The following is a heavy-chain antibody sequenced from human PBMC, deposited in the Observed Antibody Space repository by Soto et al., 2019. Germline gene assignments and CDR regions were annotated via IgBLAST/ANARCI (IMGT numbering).Heavy chain of an antibody. V-gene: IGHV3-15*07. CDR3: TTEKSGSLDN. J-gene: IGHJ4*02. CDR1: GFTFSNYW. CDR2: IKSKSDGGTI. D-gene: IGHD1-26*01. Sequence: PGGSLRLSCEASGFTFSNYWMHWVRQVPGKGLEWVGLIKSKSDGGTIDYAAPVKGRFTISRDDSENTLYLLMNSLKTEDTAEYYCTTEKSGSLDNWGRGTLVTVSS.